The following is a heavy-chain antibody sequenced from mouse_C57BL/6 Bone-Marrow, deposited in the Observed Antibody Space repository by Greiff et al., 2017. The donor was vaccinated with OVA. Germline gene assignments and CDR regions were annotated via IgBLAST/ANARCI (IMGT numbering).Heavy chain of an antibody. CDR3: ARGRVRTAQAGYYFDY. J-gene: IGHJ2*01. CDR1: GFTFSDYY. V-gene: IGHV5-16*01. D-gene: IGHD3-2*02. CDR2: INYDGSST. Sequence: EVQVVESEGGLVQPGSSMKLSCTASGFTFSDYYMAWVRQVPEKGLEWVATINYDGSSTYYLDSLKSRFIISRDNAKNILYLQMSSLKSEDTATYYCARGRVRTAQAGYYFDYWGQGTTLTVSS.